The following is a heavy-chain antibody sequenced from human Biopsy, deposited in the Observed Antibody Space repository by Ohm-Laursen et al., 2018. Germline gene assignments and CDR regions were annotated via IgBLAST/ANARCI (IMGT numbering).Heavy chain of an antibody. CDR2: NIPILGTG. CDR1: GGTFSNYG. D-gene: IGHD3-9*01. Sequence: SSVKVSCKTPGGTFSNYGVNWVRQAPGQGLEWLGGNIPILGTGNYAQKFQDRVTVAADTSTRTATMELRSLRSDDTAVYYCATKLTGYFHHWGQGTLVIVSS. CDR3: ATKLTGYFHH. V-gene: IGHV1-69*06. J-gene: IGHJ1*01.